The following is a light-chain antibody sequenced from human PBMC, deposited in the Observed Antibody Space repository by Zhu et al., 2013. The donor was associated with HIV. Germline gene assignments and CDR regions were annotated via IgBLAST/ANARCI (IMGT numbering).Light chain of an antibody. Sequence: EIVLTQSPGTLSLSPGERATLSCRASQSVTSSYLAWYQQKAGQAPSLLIYGASSRATGIPNRFSGSGSGTDFTLTISRLEPEDFAVYYCQQNDSSSLTFGGGTTVEI. CDR1: QSVTSSY. J-gene: IGKJ4*01. CDR2: GAS. V-gene: IGKV3-20*01. CDR3: QQNDSSSLT.